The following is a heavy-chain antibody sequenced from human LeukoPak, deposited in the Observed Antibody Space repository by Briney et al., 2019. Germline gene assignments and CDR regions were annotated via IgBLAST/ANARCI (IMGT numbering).Heavy chain of an antibody. J-gene: IGHJ3*02. Sequence: GGSLRLSCAASGFTFSSYAMSWVRQAPGKGLEWVSAVRGSAGSTYYADSVKGRFTISRDNSKNTLYLQMNSLRAEDTAVYYCAKTSRGVGATRGDDAFDIWGQGTMVTVSS. CDR3: AKTSRGVGATRGDDAFDI. D-gene: IGHD1-26*01. CDR1: GFTFSSYA. CDR2: VRGSAGST. V-gene: IGHV3-23*01.